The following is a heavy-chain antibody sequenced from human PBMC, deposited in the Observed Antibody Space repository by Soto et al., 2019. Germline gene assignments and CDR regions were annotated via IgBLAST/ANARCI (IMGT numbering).Heavy chain of an antibody. Sequence: QVQLVQSGAEVKKPGSSVKVSCKASGGTFSSYAISWVRQAPGQGLEWMGGIIPIFNSANYAQKFQGRVTITADDPTSTAYMELRSLRPADTAVYYGAREETVASYYLDYWGKGPLVTVSS. D-gene: IGHD5-12*01. V-gene: IGHV1-69*01. J-gene: IGHJ4*02. CDR2: IIPIFNSA. CDR1: GGTFSSYA. CDR3: AREETVASYYLDY.